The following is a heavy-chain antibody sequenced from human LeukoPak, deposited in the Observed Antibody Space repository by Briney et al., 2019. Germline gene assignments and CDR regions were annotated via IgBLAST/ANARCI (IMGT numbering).Heavy chain of an antibody. J-gene: IGHJ6*02. D-gene: IGHD3-10*01. CDR1: GYSFTSYW. V-gene: IGHV5-51*01. Sequence: GESLKISCKGSGYSFTSYWIGWVRQMPGKGLEWMGIIYPGDSDTRYSSSFQGQVTISADKSISTAYLQWSSLKASDTAMYYCVLWFGEEYYYYGMDVWGQGTTVTVSS. CDR2: IYPGDSDT. CDR3: VLWFGEEYYYYGMDV.